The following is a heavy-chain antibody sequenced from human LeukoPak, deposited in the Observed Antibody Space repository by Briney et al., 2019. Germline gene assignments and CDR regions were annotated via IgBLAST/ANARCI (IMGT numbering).Heavy chain of an antibody. V-gene: IGHV3-23*01. CDR1: GFTVSSNY. CDR2: ISGSGGST. CDR3: AKEIGTLPLPAANNWFDP. J-gene: IGHJ5*02. Sequence: GGSLRLSCAASGFTVSSNYMSWVRQAPGKGLEWVSAISGSGGSTYYADSVKGRFTISRDNSKNTLYLQMNSLRAEDTAVYYCAKEIGTLPLPAANNWFDPWGQGTLVTVSS. D-gene: IGHD2-2*01.